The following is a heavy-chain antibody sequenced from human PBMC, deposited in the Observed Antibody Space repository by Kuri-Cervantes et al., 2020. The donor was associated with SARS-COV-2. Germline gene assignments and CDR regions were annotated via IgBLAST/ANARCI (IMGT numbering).Heavy chain of an antibody. CDR3: ARDYVGAILLSDAFDI. CDR1: GFTFNSYA. CDR2: ISGSGGST. J-gene: IGHJ3*02. D-gene: IGHD1-26*01. V-gene: IGHV3-23*01. Sequence: GESLKISCAASGFTFNSYAMSWVRQAPGKGLEWVSAISGSGGSTYYADSVKGRFTISRDNSKNTLYLQMNSLRAEDTAVYYCARDYVGAILLSDAFDIWGQGTMVTVSS.